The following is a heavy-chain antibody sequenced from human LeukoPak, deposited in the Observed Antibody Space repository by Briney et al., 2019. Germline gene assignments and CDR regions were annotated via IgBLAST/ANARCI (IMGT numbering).Heavy chain of an antibody. D-gene: IGHD3-9*01. CDR2: ISGSGGST. CDR3: AKDTGWLLYAFDI. Sequence: GGSLRLSCAASGFTFSSYGMSWVRQAPGKGLEWVSAISGSGGSTYYADSVKGRFTISRDNSKNTLYLQMNSLRAEDTAVYYCAKDTGWLLYAFDIWGQGTMVTVSS. J-gene: IGHJ3*02. V-gene: IGHV3-23*01. CDR1: GFTFSSYG.